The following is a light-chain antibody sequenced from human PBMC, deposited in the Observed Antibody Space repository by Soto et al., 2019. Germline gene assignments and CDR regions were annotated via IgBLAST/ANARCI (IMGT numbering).Light chain of an antibody. CDR2: EVS. J-gene: IGLJ1*01. Sequence: AVLTQPRSACGYLWQLVAISCTGTSSDVGRYNYISWYQQRPGKAPKLIIYEVSKRPSGVPDRLSGFKYGNTASLTVSGLQAEDEADYYCSSYAGNSRYVFGTGTKVTVL. V-gene: IGLV2-8*01. CDR3: SSYAGNSRYV. CDR1: SSDVGRYNY.